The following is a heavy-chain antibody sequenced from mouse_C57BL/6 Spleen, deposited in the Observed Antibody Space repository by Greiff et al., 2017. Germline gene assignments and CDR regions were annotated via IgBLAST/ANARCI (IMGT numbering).Heavy chain of an antibody. CDR1: GYTFTTYP. D-gene: IGHD2-5*01. CDR2: FHPYNDDT. Sequence: VQLVESGAELVKPGASVKMSCKASGYTFTTYPIEWMKQNHGKSLEWIGNFHPYNDDTKYNEKFKGKATLTVEKSSSTVYLELSRLTSDDSAVYYCARQRGYYSNYDWYFDVWGTGTTVTVSS. CDR3: ARQRGYYSNYDWYFDV. V-gene: IGHV1-47*01. J-gene: IGHJ1*03.